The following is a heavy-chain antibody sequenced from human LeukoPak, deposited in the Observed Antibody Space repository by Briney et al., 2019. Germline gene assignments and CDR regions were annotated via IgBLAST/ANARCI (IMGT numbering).Heavy chain of an antibody. CDR1: GMTFDRHG. D-gene: IGHD3-3*01. CDR2: IKYDGSRT. CDR3: VKDTIFTVDPFGY. J-gene: IGHJ4*02. V-gene: IGHV3-30*02. Sequence: GGSLRLSCVVSGMTFDRHGMHWVRQPPGKGLEWLAFIKYDGSRTDYEDSVQGRFTVSRDNSKNTLYLEMNSLRAEDTAIYYCVKDTIFTVDPFGYWGQGTLVTVSS.